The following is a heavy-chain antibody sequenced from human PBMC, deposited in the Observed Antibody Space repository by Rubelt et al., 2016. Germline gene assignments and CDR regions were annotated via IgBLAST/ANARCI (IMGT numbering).Heavy chain of an antibody. Sequence: EVQLVESGGGLVQPGGSLRLSCAASGFTFSTSNMKWVRQAPGKGLEWISYITGSSSTIYYADSVKGRFNISRENAKKARYLQMNSLRAEDTAVYYCAKGSTWGGMAVADTWGQGTLVTVS. CDR1: GFTFSTSN. J-gene: IGHJ4*02. D-gene: IGHD6-13*01. CDR3: AKGSTWGGMAVADT. CDR2: ITGSSSTI. V-gene: IGHV3-48*04.